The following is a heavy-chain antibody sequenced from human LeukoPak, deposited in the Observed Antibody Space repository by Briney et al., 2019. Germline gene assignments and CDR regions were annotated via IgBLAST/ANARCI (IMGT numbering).Heavy chain of an antibody. Sequence: GGSLRLSCAASGFTFSSYDMHWVRQPTGKGLEWVSGIGVAGDTYYPDSVKGRFTISRENAKNSLYLEMNSLRAGDTAVYYCAREGHYYGSGTYWYFDLWGRGTLVTVSS. CDR1: GFTFSSYD. V-gene: IGHV3-13*01. CDR3: AREGHYYGSGTYWYFDL. CDR2: IGVAGDT. J-gene: IGHJ2*01. D-gene: IGHD3-10*01.